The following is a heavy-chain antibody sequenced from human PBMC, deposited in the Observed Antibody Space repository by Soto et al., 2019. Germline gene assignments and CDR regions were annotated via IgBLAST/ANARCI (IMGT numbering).Heavy chain of an antibody. D-gene: IGHD3-9*01. V-gene: IGHV1-69*13. CDR2: IIPIFGTA. Sequence: ASVKVSCKASGGTFSSYAISWVRQAPGQGLEWMGGIIPIFGTANYAQKFQGRVTITADESTSTAYMELSSLRSEDTAVYYCARDRGDWYPGRPHYYGMDVWGQGTTVTVSS. CDR3: ARDRGDWYPGRPHYYGMDV. J-gene: IGHJ6*02. CDR1: GGTFSSYA.